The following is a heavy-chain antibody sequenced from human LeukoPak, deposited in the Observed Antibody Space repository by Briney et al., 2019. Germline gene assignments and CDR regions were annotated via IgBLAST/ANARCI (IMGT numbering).Heavy chain of an antibody. CDR2: IIPIFGTA. CDR1: GYTFTDYY. J-gene: IGHJ5*02. CDR3: ARDRGVYCSGGSCYPNWFDP. Sequence: EASVKVSFKASGYTFTDYYVHWVRQAPGQGLEWMGGIIPIFGTANYAQKFQGRVTITADESTSTAYMELSSLRSEDTAVYYCARDRGVYCSGGSCYPNWFDPWGQGTLVTVSS. D-gene: IGHD2-15*01. V-gene: IGHV1-69*13.